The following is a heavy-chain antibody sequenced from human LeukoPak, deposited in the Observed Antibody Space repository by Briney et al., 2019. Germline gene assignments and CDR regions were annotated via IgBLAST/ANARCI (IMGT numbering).Heavy chain of an antibody. CDR1: GGSFSGYY. D-gene: IGHD2-15*01. CDR2: INRSGST. CDR3: ARAGYCSGGSCDFNWFDP. J-gene: IGHJ5*02. Sequence: TSETLSLTCAVYGGSFSGYYWSWIRQPPGKGLEWLGEINRSGSTNYNPPLKSRVTISVDTSKTQFSLKLSSVTAADTAVYYCARAGYCSGGSCDFNWFDPWGQGTLVTVSS. V-gene: IGHV4-34*01.